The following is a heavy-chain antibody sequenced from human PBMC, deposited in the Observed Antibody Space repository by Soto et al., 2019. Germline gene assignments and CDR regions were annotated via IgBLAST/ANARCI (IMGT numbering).Heavy chain of an antibody. CDR1: GFTFSSYS. Sequence: GGSLRLSCAASGFTFSSYSMNWVRQAPGKGLEWVSYISSSSSTIYYADSVKGRFTISRDNAKNSLYLQMNSLRAEDTAVYYCAKVDYSPRGYYYGMDVWGQGTTVTVSS. D-gene: IGHD4-4*01. J-gene: IGHJ6*02. CDR3: AKVDYSPRGYYYGMDV. CDR2: ISSSSSTI. V-gene: IGHV3-48*01.